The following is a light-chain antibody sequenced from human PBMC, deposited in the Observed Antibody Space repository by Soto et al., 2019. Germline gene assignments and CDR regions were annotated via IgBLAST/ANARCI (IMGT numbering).Light chain of an antibody. Sequence: QSALTQPASVSGSPGQSITISCTGTSSDVGYYNYVSWYQQHPDKAPKLMIYEVSNRPSGVSNRFSGSKSGNTASLTISGLQAEDEADYYCSSYTSSGTLVFGGGTKVTVL. J-gene: IGLJ2*01. CDR1: SSDVGYYNY. CDR2: EVS. CDR3: SSYTSSGTLV. V-gene: IGLV2-14*01.